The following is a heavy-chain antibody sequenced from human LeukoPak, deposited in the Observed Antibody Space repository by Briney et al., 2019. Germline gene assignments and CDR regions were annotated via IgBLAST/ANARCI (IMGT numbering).Heavy chain of an antibody. CDR2: IKSKTDGGTR. Sequence: KSGGSLRLSCAASGFTFSNAWVSWVRQARGKGLEWVGRIKSKTDGGTRDYAAPVKGRFTISRDDSKNTLYLQMNSLKTEDTAVYYCTTHSGYSYASYWGQGTLVTVSS. D-gene: IGHD5-18*01. J-gene: IGHJ4*02. CDR3: TTHSGYSYASY. CDR1: GFTFSNAW. V-gene: IGHV3-15*01.